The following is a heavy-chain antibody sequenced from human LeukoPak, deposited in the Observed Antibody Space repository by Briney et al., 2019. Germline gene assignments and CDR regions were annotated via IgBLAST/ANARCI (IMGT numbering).Heavy chain of an antibody. V-gene: IGHV1-8*03. J-gene: IGHJ5*02. Sequence: GASVKVSCKASGYTFTSYDINLVRQATGQGLEWLGWMNPNSGNTGYAQKFQGRVTITRNTSISTAYMELSSLTSDDTAVYYCARGRDWLRWFYPWGQGTLVTVSS. CDR2: MNPNSGNT. CDR1: GYTFTSYD. D-gene: IGHD3/OR15-3a*01. CDR3: ARGRDWLRWFYP.